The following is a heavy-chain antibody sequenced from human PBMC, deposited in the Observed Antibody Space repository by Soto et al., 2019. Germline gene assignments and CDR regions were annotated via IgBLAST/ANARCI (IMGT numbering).Heavy chain of an antibody. J-gene: IGHJ6*03. D-gene: IGHD4-4*01. Sequence: GGSLRLSCAASGFTFSSYAMSWVRQAPGKGLEWVSAISGSGGSTYYADSVKGRFTISRDNSKNTLYLQMNSLRAEDTAVYYCAKADLYSNYVAAYYYYYMDVWGKGTTVTVSS. V-gene: IGHV3-23*01. CDR3: AKADLYSNYVAAYYYYYMDV. CDR2: ISGSGGST. CDR1: GFTFSSYA.